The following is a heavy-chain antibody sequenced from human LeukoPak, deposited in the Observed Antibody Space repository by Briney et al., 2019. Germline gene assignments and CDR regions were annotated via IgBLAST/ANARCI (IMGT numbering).Heavy chain of an antibody. CDR2: MLYSEST. D-gene: IGHD5-18*01. V-gene: IGHV4-61*01. Sequence: SESLALTCRVSGASVSVGNYDWSWLRPPPGKGLEWVGCMLYSESTNYDPSLKSRVTTSVDKSKNQFSLHMSSVTAADTAVYYCGRPKYRFGSAVDYWGQGTLVTVSS. CDR3: GRPKYRFGSAVDY. J-gene: IGHJ4*02. CDR1: GASVSVGNYD.